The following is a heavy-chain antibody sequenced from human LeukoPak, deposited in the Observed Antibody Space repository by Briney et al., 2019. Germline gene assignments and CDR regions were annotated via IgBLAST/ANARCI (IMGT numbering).Heavy chain of an antibody. CDR2: IIPIFGTA. CDR3: AREGTIAAANGGSYYDY. Sequence: SVKVSCKASGGTFISYAISWVRQAPGQGLEWMGGIIPIFGTANYAQKFQGRVTITADESTSTAYMELSSLRSEDTAVYYCAREGTIAAANGGSYYDYWGQGTLVTVSS. CDR1: GGTFISYA. J-gene: IGHJ4*02. D-gene: IGHD6-13*01. V-gene: IGHV1-69*13.